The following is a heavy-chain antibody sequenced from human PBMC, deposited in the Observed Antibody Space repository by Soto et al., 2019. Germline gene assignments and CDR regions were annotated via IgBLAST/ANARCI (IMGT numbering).Heavy chain of an antibody. CDR2: IYYRGNT. D-gene: IGHD3-9*01. Sequence: QLQLQESGPGLVKPSETLSLTCSVSGDSINSDNYYWGWIRQPPGKGLEWIGSIYYRGNTYYNPSLKTRVTISLDKYKSQFSLKLNSGTAADSAVYFCARLEGLATISYYFDYWGQGTLVTVSS. CDR3: ARLEGLATISYYFDY. V-gene: IGHV4-39*01. CDR1: GDSINSDNYY. J-gene: IGHJ4*02.